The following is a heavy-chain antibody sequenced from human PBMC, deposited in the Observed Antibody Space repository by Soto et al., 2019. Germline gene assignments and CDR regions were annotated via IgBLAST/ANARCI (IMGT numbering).Heavy chain of an antibody. CDR1: GGSISDSSHY. J-gene: IGHJ4*02. CDR2: INYSGRT. CDR3: ARPDGNYGYWAFDF. V-gene: IGHV4-39*01. Sequence: QVLLQESGPGLVKPSETLSLTCTVSGGSISDSSHYWAWIRQPPGKGLEWIATINYSGRTYYNPSLSSRVTVSVNTSRDQFSLNVNSLTAAATAVYYCARPDGNYGYWAFDFWGQGTLVTVSS. D-gene: IGHD4-17*01.